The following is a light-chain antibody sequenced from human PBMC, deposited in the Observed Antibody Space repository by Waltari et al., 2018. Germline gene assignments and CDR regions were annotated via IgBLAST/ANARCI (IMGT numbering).Light chain of an antibody. CDR2: WAS. CDR3: QQYSNTPYT. J-gene: IGKJ2*01. Sequence: DIVMTQSPDSLAVSLGEWATINCKSSQSVLYSSNNKNYLAWYQQKPRQPPKLLIYWASTRESGVPDRFSGSGSGTDFTLIINSLQAEDVAVYYCQQYSNTPYTFGQGTKLEIK. V-gene: IGKV4-1*01. CDR1: QSVLYSSNNKNY.